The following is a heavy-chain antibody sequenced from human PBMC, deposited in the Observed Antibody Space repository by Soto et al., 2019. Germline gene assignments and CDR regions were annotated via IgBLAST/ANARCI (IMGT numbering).Heavy chain of an antibody. J-gene: IGHJ4*02. CDR3: ARDRDYGSGSTLGWDY. Sequence: HVQLQESGPGLVKSSETLSLTCTVSGGSIGLYYWHWIRQPAGKGLEWIGRIYYTGDTRYNPSLRGRVTMSVDTSKNQFSLKLTSVSAADTAVYYCARDRDYGSGSTLGWDYWGRGTLVSVSS. D-gene: IGHD3-10*01. CDR2: IYYTGDT. CDR1: GGSIGLYY. V-gene: IGHV4-4*07.